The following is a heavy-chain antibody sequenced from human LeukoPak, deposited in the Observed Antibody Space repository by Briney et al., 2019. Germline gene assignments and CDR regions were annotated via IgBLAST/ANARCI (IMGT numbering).Heavy chain of an antibody. CDR3: ARAYNFNFDY. Sequence: GEXXKXSXXXXGYXLXSYXIGWVRQMPGKGLEWMGIIYPGDSDTKYSPFFQGQVTISADRSSNTAYLQWSSLKASDTAIYYCARAYNFNFDYWGQGTLVTVSS. J-gene: IGHJ4*02. CDR1: GYXLXSYX. CDR2: IYPGDSDT. D-gene: IGHD1-20*01. V-gene: IGHV5-51*01.